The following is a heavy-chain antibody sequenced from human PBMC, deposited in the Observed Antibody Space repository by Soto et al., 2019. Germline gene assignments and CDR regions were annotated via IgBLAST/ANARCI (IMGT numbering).Heavy chain of an antibody. CDR1: GGTFSSYA. CDR2: IIPIFGTA. D-gene: IGHD3-9*01. Sequence: SVKVSCKASGGTFSSYAISWVRQAPGQGLEWMGGIIPIFGTANYAQKFQGRVTITADESTSTVYMELSSLRSEDTAVYYCARGSLYYDILTGYGAFDIWGQGSMVTVSS. J-gene: IGHJ3*02. CDR3: ARGSLYYDILTGYGAFDI. V-gene: IGHV1-69*13.